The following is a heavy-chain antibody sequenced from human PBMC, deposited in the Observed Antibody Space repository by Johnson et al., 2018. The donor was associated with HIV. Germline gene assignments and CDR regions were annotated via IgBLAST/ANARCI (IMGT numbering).Heavy chain of an antibody. J-gene: IGHJ3*02. CDR3: AGDGSNFGAFDI. D-gene: IGHD1-1*01. CDR1: GFTFSGYW. CDR2: IKQGGSEK. Sequence: VQLVESGGGLVRPGESLRLSCVASGFTFSGYWMTWVRQAPGKGLEWVANIKQGGSEKYYVDSVKGRFTISRDNAKKSLYLQMNSLRAEDTAVYYCAGDGSNFGAFDIWGQGTMVTVSS. V-gene: IGHV3-7*01.